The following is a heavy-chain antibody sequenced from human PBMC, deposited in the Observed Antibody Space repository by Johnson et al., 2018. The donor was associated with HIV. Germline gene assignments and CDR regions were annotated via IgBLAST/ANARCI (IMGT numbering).Heavy chain of an antibody. V-gene: IGHV3-7*05. CDR3: ARDQRHIAAAGPPDAFDI. CDR2: IKQDGSEK. D-gene: IGHD6-13*01. CDR1: GFTFSSYW. J-gene: IGHJ3*02. Sequence: EVQLVEFGGGLVQPGGSLRLSCAASGFTFSSYWMSWVRQAPGKGLEWVANIKQDGSEKYYVDSVKGRFTISRDNAKNSLYLQMNSLRAEDTAVYYCARDQRHIAAAGPPDAFDIWGQGTMVTVSS.